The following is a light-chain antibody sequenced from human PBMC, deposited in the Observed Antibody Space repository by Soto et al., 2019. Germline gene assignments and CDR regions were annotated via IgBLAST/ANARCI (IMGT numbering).Light chain of an antibody. CDR2: GAS. V-gene: IGKV3D-15*01. CDR3: QQYNNWPPIT. Sequence: EVVMTQSPATLSVSPGESATLSCRASQRISTSLAWYQQRPGQAPRLLIYGASTRATGVPARFSGSGSGTEFTLTISGLQSEDFAVYYCQQYNNWPPITFGQGTRLEIK. J-gene: IGKJ5*01. CDR1: QRISTS.